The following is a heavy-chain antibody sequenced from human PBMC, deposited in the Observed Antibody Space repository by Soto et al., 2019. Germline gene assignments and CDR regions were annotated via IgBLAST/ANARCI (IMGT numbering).Heavy chain of an antibody. D-gene: IGHD4-4*01. CDR1: GGTFSSYA. CDR2: IIPIFGTA. J-gene: IGHJ4*02. V-gene: IGHV1-69*12. Sequence: QVQLVQSGAEVHKPGSSVKVSCKASGGTFSSYAISWVRQAPGQGLEWMGGIIPIFGTANYAQKFQGRVTITADESTSTAYMELSSLRSEDTAVYYCARYGGVYDYSPFDYWGQGTLVTVSS. CDR3: ARYGGVYDYSPFDY.